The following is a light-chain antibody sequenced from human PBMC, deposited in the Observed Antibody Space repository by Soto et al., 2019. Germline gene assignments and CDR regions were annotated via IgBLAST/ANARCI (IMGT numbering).Light chain of an antibody. Sequence: QSALTQPPSVSGSPGQSVPISCTGTSSDVGNYNRVSWYQQPPVTAPKLMIYEVSNRPSGVPDRFSGSKSGNTASLTISGLQAEDEADYYCSLYTSRSTWVFGGGTKLTVL. CDR3: SLYTSRSTWV. V-gene: IGLV2-18*01. J-gene: IGLJ3*02. CDR2: EVS. CDR1: SSDVGNYNR.